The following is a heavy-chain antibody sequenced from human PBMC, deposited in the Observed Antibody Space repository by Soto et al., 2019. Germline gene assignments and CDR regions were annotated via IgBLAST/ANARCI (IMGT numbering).Heavy chain of an antibody. CDR2: ISSSSSYI. CDR1: GFTFSSYS. D-gene: IGHD3-3*01. Sequence: PGGSLRLSCAASGFTFSSYSMNWVRQAPGKGLEWVSSISSSSSYIYYADSVKGRFTISRDNAKNSLYLQMNSLRAEDTAVYYCARDHDDFWSGYSYYYYYMDVWGKGTTVTVSS. V-gene: IGHV3-21*01. CDR3: ARDHDDFWSGYSYYYYYMDV. J-gene: IGHJ6*03.